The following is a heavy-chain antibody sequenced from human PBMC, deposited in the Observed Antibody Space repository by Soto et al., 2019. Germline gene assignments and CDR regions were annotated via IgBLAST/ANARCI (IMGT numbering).Heavy chain of an antibody. D-gene: IGHD3-16*01. Sequence: NPSETLSLTCVVSGGSISSSSYYWGWIRQPPGKGLEWIGSIYYSGSTYYNPSLKSRVTISVDTSKNQFSLKLSSVTAADTAVYYCARHPRRNYVFDYWGQGTLVTVSS. CDR1: GGSISSSSYY. CDR3: ARHPRRNYVFDY. V-gene: IGHV4-39*01. J-gene: IGHJ4*02. CDR2: IYYSGST.